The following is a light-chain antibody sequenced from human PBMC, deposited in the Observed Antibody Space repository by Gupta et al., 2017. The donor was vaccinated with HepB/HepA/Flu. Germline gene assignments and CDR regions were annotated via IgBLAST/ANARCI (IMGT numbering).Light chain of an antibody. V-gene: IGLV2-14*03. J-gene: IGLJ2*01. Sequence: QSALTQPASVSGSPGQSITISCTGTSSDVGGYNFVSWYQQHPGKAPKLIISNVSNRPSGVSNRFSGSKSGNTASLTISGLQAEDEADYYCSSYTGTFTYVVFGGGTKLTVL. CDR1: SSDVGGYNF. CDR2: NVS. CDR3: SSYTGTFTYVV.